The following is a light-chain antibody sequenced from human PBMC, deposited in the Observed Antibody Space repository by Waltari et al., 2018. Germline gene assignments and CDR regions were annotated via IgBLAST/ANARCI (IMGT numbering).Light chain of an antibody. J-gene: IGLJ2*01. CDR3: SSYASSPTL. CDR2: CVN. Sequence: QSALTQPASVSGSPAQSITISCSGSTSDIGAPDSVPWSQQPPGKAPQLLISCVNKRPSGVSSRFSGSKAGNTASLFISGLQTEDEADYFCSSYASSPTLFGGGTKLTVL. CDR1: TSDIGAPDS. V-gene: IGLV2-14*03.